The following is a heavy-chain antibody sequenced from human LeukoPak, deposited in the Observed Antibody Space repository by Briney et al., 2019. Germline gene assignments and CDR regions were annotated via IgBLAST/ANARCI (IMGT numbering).Heavy chain of an antibody. V-gene: IGHV3-74*01. CDR3: AREDYNGYDFYDY. CDR2: INSDGSSR. CDR1: GFTFSSYW. J-gene: IGHJ4*02. D-gene: IGHD5-12*01. Sequence: GGSLRLSCAASGFTFSSYWMHWVRQAPGKGLVWVSLINSDGSSRNYADSVKGRFTISRDNAKNTLYLQMNSLRVEDTAVYYCAREDYNGYDFYDYWGQGSLVTVSS.